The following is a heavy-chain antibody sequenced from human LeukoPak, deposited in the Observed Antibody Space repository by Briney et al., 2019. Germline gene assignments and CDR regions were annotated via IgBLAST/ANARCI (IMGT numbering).Heavy chain of an antibody. CDR2: ISTGGSSI. D-gene: IGHD3-10*01. CDR3: AARKVRGVWFYLDY. V-gene: IGHV3-48*01. Sequence: GGPLRLSCTASRSTFSGYSFNWVRRSPGRGLEWVSYISTGGSSIYYADSVRGRFTSSRDNAKSSLYLQMNSLRVEDTAVYFCAARKVRGVWFYLDYWGQGTLVTVSS. CDR1: RSTFSGYS. J-gene: IGHJ4*02.